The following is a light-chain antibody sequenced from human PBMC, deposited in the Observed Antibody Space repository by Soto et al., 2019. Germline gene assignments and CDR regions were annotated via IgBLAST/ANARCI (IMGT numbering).Light chain of an antibody. CDR3: FSFTSTNTHV. V-gene: IGLV2-23*01. CDR2: ETS. Sequence: GASSDFGSYKFVSWYQHHPGKVPKVIIYETSKRPSGVSDRFSGSKSGNTASLTISGLQAEDEADYYCFSFTSTNTHVFGSGTKVTVL. J-gene: IGLJ1*01. CDR1: SSDFGSYKF.